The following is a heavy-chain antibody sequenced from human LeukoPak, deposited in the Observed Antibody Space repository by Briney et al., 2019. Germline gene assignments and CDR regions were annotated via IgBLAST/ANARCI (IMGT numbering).Heavy chain of an antibody. Sequence: GRSLRLSCAASGFTFSSYGMHWVCQAPGKGLEWVAVISYDGSNKYYADSVKGRFTISRDNSKNTLYLQMNSQRAEDTAVYYCAKGYCSGGSCYWKVLGLDYWGQGTLVTVSS. CDR3: AKGYCSGGSCYWKVLGLDY. V-gene: IGHV3-30*18. CDR1: GFTFSSYG. CDR2: ISYDGSNK. J-gene: IGHJ4*02. D-gene: IGHD2-15*01.